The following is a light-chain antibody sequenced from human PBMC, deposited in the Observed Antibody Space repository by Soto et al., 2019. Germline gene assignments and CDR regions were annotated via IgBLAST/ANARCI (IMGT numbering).Light chain of an antibody. CDR3: QKYNSAPLT. V-gene: IGKV3-15*01. CDR1: QSISTK. CDR2: GAS. Sequence: DRVMTQSPCTLSLSPGERATLSCRASQSISTKLAWYQQKPGQAPRLLIYGASTRATGIPVRFSGSGSGTDFTLTISSLQPEDVAAYYCQKYNSAPLTFGGGTKVDIK. J-gene: IGKJ4*01.